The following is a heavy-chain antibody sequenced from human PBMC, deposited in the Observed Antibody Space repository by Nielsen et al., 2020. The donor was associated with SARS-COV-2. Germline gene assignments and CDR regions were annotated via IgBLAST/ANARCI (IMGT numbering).Heavy chain of an antibody. CDR1: GFTFSSYG. Sequence: GESLKISCAASGFTFSSYGMHWVRQAPGKGLEWVAVISYDGSNKYYADSVKGRFTISRDNSKNTLYLQMNSLRAEDTAVYYCNRGSYYYYFDYWGQGTLVTVSS. V-gene: IGHV3-30*03. CDR2: ISYDGSNK. J-gene: IGHJ4*02. CDR3: NRGSYYYYFDY. D-gene: IGHD1-26*01.